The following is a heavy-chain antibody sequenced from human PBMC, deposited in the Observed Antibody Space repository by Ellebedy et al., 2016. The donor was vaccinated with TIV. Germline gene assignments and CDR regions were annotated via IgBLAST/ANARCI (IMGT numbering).Heavy chain of an antibody. CDR1: GGSISSSNW. CDR3: SKAVAGYFDY. J-gene: IGHJ4*02. D-gene: IGHD6-19*01. V-gene: IGHV4-4*02. Sequence: MPSETLSLTCAVSGGSISSSNWWSWVRQPPGKGLEWIGEIYHSGSTNYSPSLKSRVTISLDKSKSQFSLKMNSVTSADTAVYYCSKAVAGYFDYWGQGTLVTVSS. CDR2: IYHSGST.